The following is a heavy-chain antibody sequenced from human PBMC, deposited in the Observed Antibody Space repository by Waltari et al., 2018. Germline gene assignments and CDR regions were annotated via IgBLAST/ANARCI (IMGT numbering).Heavy chain of an antibody. CDR2: INHSGST. CDR3: SAEIRFLEWFGRYGMDV. D-gene: IGHD3-3*01. CDR1: GGSFSGYY. V-gene: IGHV4-34*01. J-gene: IGHJ6*02. Sequence: QVQLQQWGAGLLKPSETLSLTCAVSGGSFSGYYWSWIRQPPGKGLEWIGEINHSGSTNYSPSLKRRVTISVDTSKNQFSLKLSSVTAADTAVYYCSAEIRFLEWFGRYGMDVWGQGTTVTVSS.